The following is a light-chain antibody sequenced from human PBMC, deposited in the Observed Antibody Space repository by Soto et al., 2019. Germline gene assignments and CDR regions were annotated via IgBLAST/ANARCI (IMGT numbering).Light chain of an antibody. J-gene: IGKJ1*01. V-gene: IGKV1-5*03. CDR1: QSINSW. CDR3: QQYNSSPWT. CDR2: KAS. Sequence: DIQMTQSPSTLSASVGDRVTITCRASQSINSWLAWYQQKPGKAPKLLIYKASSLKSGVPSRFSGSGSGTEFTLTISSLQPDDFATFYCQQYNSSPWTFGQGTKVEFK.